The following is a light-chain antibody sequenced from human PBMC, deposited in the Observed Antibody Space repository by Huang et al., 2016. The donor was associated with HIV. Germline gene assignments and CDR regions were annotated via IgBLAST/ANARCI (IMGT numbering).Light chain of an antibody. J-gene: IGKJ2*02. Sequence: IQMTQSPSSLSASVGDRVIITCRASQSVTKYLNWYQHMPGKAPKLLIYGASTLQGGVSSRFSGSGSGTEFTLPISSLQPEDAATYYCQQSYRLPRTFGQGTSLEI. CDR2: GAS. V-gene: IGKV1-39*01. CDR1: QSVTKY. CDR3: QQSYRLPRT.